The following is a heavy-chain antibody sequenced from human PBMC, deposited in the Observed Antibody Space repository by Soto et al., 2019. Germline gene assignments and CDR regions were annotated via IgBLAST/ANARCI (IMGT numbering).Heavy chain of an antibody. CDR2: IYYSGTT. CDR1: GGSISSEGYY. V-gene: IGHV4-31*03. J-gene: IGHJ4*02. Sequence: SETLSLTCTVSGGSISSEGYYWSWFRQLPGKGLEWIGDIYYSGTTYHNPSLRSRLTISGDASKNQFSLKLSPVTAGDTALYYCARRSRYRYGHYYLDSCRQGPMVTVAS. D-gene: IGHD5-18*01. CDR3: ARRSRYRYGHYYLDS.